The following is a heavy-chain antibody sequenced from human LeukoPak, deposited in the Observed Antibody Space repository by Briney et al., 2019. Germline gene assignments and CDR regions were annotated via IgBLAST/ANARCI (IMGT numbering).Heavy chain of an antibody. CDR1: GGSFSAYY. J-gene: IGHJ5*02. Sequence: SETLSLTCAVSGGSFSAYYWTWIRQPPGKGLEWIGEINHSGSANYNPSLKSRVTISLDTSKNQFSLKLSSVTAADTAVYYCARDIWGNSAWGQGTLVTVSS. D-gene: IGHD3-16*01. CDR3: ARDIWGNSA. V-gene: IGHV4-34*01. CDR2: INHSGSA.